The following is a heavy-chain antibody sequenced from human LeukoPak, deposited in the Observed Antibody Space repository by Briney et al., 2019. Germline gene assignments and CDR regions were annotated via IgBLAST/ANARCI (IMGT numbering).Heavy chain of an antibody. CDR3: TRHSPSYYYDSSGYYRIAEYFQH. CDR1: GFTFSGSA. J-gene: IGHJ1*01. CDR2: IRSKANSYAT. Sequence: GGSLKLSCAASGFTFSGSAMHWVRRASGKGLEWVGRIRSKANSYATAYAASVKGRFTISRDDSKNTAYLQMNSLKTEDTAVYYCTRHSPSYYYDSSGYYRIAEYFQHWGQGTLVTVSS. D-gene: IGHD3-22*01. V-gene: IGHV3-73*01.